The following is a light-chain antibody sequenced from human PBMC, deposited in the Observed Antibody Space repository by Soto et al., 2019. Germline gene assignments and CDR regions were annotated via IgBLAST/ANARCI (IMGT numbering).Light chain of an antibody. V-gene: IGLV4-60*02. CDR2: LEGSGSY. J-gene: IGLJ3*02. CDR3: ETWDSNTHTV. CDR1: SGHSSYI. Sequence: VVTQSSSASASLGSSVKLTCTLSSGHSSYIIAWHQQQPWKDPRYLMKLEGSGSYNKGSGVPDRFSGSSSGADRYLTISNLQFEDEADYYCETWDSNTHTVFGGGTKLTVL.